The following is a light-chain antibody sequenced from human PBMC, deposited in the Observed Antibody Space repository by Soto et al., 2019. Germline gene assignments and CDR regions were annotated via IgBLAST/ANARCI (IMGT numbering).Light chain of an antibody. V-gene: IGKV3-11*01. Sequence: EIVLTESPATLSLSPRERATLSCRASQSVSNSYLAWYQQKPAQAPRLLIYDASNRAPGIPARFSGSGSATDFTPTISSLEPDDFAVYYCQQRSSWPRITFGQGTRLEIK. J-gene: IGKJ5*01. CDR2: DAS. CDR1: QSVSNSY. CDR3: QQRSSWPRIT.